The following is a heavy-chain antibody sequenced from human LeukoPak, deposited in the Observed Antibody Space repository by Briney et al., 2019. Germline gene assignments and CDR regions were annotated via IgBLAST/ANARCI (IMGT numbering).Heavy chain of an antibody. CDR3: AAVSDYDSSGYYYGIDY. CDR2: IVVGSGNT. Sequence: SVKVSCRASGFTFTSSAMQWVRQARGQRREGIGWIVVGSGNTNYAERFQERVTITRDMSTRTAYMELSRLRYEDTAVYYCAAVSDYDSSGYYYGIDYWGQGTLVTVSS. CDR1: GFTFTSSA. J-gene: IGHJ4*02. D-gene: IGHD3-22*01. V-gene: IGHV1-58*02.